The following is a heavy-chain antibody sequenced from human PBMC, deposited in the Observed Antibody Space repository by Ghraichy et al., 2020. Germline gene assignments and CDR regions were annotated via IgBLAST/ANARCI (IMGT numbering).Heavy chain of an antibody. CDR3: ARGPYWSGVSCFSFRFVY. Sequence: ASVKVSCKASGYTFNTYSISWVRQAPGQGLEWMGWISANNGNTNYAQNLQGRVSMTTDTSTTTAYMELRSLTSDDTAVYYCARGPYWSGVSCFSFRFVYWGQGTLVTVSS. J-gene: IGHJ4*02. CDR2: ISANNGNT. CDR1: GYTFNTYS. D-gene: IGHD2-15*01. V-gene: IGHV1-18*04.